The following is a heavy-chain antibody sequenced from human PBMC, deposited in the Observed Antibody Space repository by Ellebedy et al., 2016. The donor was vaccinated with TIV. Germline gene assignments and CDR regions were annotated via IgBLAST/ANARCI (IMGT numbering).Heavy chain of an antibody. J-gene: IGHJ3*02. D-gene: IGHD1-20*01. CDR2: IWFDGSNE. CDR3: TRARYNDNWRMIAFDM. V-gene: IGHV3-33*01. CDR1: GFTFSSYG. Sequence: GGSLRLSCAVSGFTFSSYGIHWVRQAPGKGLEWVALIWFDGSNEDYADSVKGRFTISRDNSKNTLYLQMNSLRAEDTAVYYCTRARYNDNWRMIAFDMWGQGTMVTVSS.